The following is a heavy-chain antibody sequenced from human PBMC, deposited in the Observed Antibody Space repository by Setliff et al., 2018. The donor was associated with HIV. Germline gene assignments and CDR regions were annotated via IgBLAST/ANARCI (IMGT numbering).Heavy chain of an antibody. CDR3: ARGPNYYDRGSYYNFDY. CDR2: INGNSGGT. CDR1: GYPFTGYY. D-gene: IGHD3-22*01. V-gene: IGHV1-2*02. J-gene: IGHJ4*02. Sequence: GASVKVSCKASGYPFTGYYLHWVRQAPGQGLEWMGWINGNSGGTHYAQKFQGRVTITRDTSTNTAYMELTRLTSDDTAVYYCARGPNYYDRGSYYNFDYWGEGTLVTVSS.